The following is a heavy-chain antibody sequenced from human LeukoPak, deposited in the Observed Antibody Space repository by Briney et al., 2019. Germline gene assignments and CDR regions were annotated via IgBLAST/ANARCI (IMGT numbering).Heavy chain of an antibody. CDR1: GFTFSSYA. V-gene: IGHV3-23*01. Sequence: GGSLRLSCAASGFTFSSYAMSWVRQAPGKGLEWVSAISGSGGSTYYADSVKGRFTISRDNSKNTLYLQMNSLRAEDTAVYYCAKDPECYDILTPFDPWGQGTLVTVSS. J-gene: IGHJ5*02. CDR3: AKDPECYDILTPFDP. CDR2: ISGSGGST. D-gene: IGHD3-9*01.